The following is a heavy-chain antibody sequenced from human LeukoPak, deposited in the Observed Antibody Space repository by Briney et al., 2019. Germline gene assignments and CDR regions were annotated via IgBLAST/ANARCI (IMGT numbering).Heavy chain of an antibody. CDR3: ARVPDGGSCYSGLCYMDA. V-gene: IGHV1-46*01. CDR1: GYTFTSYY. CDR2: INPSGGST. D-gene: IGHD2-15*01. J-gene: IGHJ6*03. Sequence: ASVEVSCKASGYTFTSYYIHWVRQAPGQGLEWMGMINPSGGSTSYAQKFQGRVTMTRDTSTSTVYMDLSSLRSEDTAVYYCARVPDGGSCYSGLCYMDASGKGTTVTVSS.